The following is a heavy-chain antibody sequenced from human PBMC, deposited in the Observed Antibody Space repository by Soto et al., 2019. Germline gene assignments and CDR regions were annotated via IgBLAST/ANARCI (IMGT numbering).Heavy chain of an antibody. V-gene: IGHV3-30*03. CDR1: GFTFSSHG. CDR2: ISNDGTIK. Sequence: GGSLRLSCAASGFTFSSHGMHWVRQAPGKGLEWVTLISNDGTIKYYADSVKGRFTISRDNSKNTLYLQVNSLRPEDTAGYYCARAGYRGEFRTLYYYHYMDVWGKGTTVTVSS. J-gene: IGHJ6*03. D-gene: IGHD3-16*01. CDR3: ARAGYRGEFRTLYYYHYMDV.